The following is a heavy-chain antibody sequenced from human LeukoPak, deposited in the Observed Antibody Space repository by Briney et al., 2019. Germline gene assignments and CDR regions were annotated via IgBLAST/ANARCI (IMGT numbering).Heavy chain of an antibody. CDR1: GYTFTTYD. CDR3: VRVTSGRMDFDY. J-gene: IGHJ4*02. CDR2: TNPHSGQT. D-gene: IGHD6-19*01. V-gene: IGHV1-8*01. Sequence: GASVKVSCKASGYTFTTYDINWVRQVPGQGLEWMGWTNPHSGQTGYVLKLQGRVTMTRDTSISTAYMELSSLTSEDTAVYYCVRVTSGRMDFDYWGQGTLVTVSS.